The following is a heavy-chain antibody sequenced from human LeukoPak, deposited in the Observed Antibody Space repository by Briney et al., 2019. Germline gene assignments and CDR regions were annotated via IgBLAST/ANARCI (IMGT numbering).Heavy chain of an antibody. CDR3: ARGYSSSWYWFDP. CDR2: INHSGST. D-gene: IGHD6-13*01. CDR1: GGSFSGYY. J-gene: IGHJ5*02. V-gene: IGHV4-34*01. Sequence: SETLSLTCAVYGGSFSGYYWSWIRQPPGKGLEWIGEINHSGSTYYNPSLKSRVTISVDTSKNQFSLKLSSVTAADTAVYYCARGYSSSWYWFDPWGQGTLVTVSS.